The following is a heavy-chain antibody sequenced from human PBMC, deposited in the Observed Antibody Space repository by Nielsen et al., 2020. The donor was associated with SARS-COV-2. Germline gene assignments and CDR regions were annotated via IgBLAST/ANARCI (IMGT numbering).Heavy chain of an antibody. J-gene: IGHJ6*02. CDR1: GFTFSSYS. CDR2: ISSSSSTI. CDR3: ARDHWNYAGSYYYYYGMDV. Sequence: GESLKISCAASGFTFSSYSMNWVRQAPGKGLEWVSYISSSSSTIYYADSVKGRFTISRDNAKNSLYLQMNSLRDEDTAVYYCARDHWNYAGSYYYYYGMDVWGQGTTVTVSS. D-gene: IGHD1-7*01. V-gene: IGHV3-48*02.